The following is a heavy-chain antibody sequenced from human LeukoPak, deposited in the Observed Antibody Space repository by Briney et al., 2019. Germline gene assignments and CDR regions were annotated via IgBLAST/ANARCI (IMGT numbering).Heavy chain of an antibody. J-gene: IGHJ4*02. Sequence: GGSLRLSCAASGFTFTSYSMNWVRQAPGKGLEWVSYIDSSSTTVLYADSVKGRFTISRDSSKNTLCLQMNSLRAEDTAVYYCAKDLRIRAGVPDYWGQGTLVTVSS. CDR1: GFTFTSYS. CDR3: AKDLRIRAGVPDY. CDR2: IDSSSTTV. V-gene: IGHV3-48*01. D-gene: IGHD2-8*01.